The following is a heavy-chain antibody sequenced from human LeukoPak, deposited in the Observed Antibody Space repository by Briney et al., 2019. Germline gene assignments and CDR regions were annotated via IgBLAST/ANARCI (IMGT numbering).Heavy chain of an antibody. CDR3: ARAIVTSQFYFYYGLDV. CDR1: GYTFTSYW. Sequence: KVSCKASGYTFTSYWIGWVRQLPGKGLEWMGIIYAGDSDTRYSPSFQGQVTISVDKSISTAYLQWSSLQASDTAMYYCARAIVTSQFYFYYGLDVWGQGTTVTVSS. V-gene: IGHV5-51*01. J-gene: IGHJ6*02. D-gene: IGHD1-26*01. CDR2: IYAGDSDT.